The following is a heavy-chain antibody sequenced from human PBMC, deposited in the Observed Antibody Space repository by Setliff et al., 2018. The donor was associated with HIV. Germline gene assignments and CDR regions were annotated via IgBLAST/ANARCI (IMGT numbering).Heavy chain of an antibody. J-gene: IGHJ4*02. CDR2: INNYGVT. D-gene: IGHD3-3*01. CDR1: GGSFSGFS. Sequence: SETLSLTCAVYGGSFSGFSWNWIRQPPGKGLEWIGDINNYGVTLYTSSLAGRVTISVDTSKNQFSLTLKSLTVADMALYFCSRGPTIRGSFTGVVYTAPLPSFDTWSQGSLVTVS. V-gene: IGHV4-34*01. CDR3: SRGPTIRGSFTGVVYTAPLPSFDT.